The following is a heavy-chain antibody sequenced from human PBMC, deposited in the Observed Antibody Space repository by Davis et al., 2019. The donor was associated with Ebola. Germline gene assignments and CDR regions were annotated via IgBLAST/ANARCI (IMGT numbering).Heavy chain of an antibody. CDR3: ATTPQYSSGQNKPVDD. D-gene: IGHD6-19*01. Sequence: GGSLRLSCAASGFTFSTYGMHWVRQAPGKGLEWVAFIRNDGSKKFYVDSVKGRFTISRDNSKNTLYLQMNSLRAEDTAVYYCATTPQYSSGQNKPVDDWGQGTLVTVSS. J-gene: IGHJ4*02. CDR1: GFTFSTYG. CDR2: IRNDGSKK. V-gene: IGHV3-30*02.